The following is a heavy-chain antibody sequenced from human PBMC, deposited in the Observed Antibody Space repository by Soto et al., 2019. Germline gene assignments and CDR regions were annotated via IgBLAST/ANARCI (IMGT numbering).Heavy chain of an antibody. J-gene: IGHJ3*02. D-gene: IGHD1-1*01. CDR2: MSHSGGT. V-gene: IGHV4-34*01. CDR3: ARVERGTATTVVDAFDI. Sequence: QEQLQQWGAGLLKPSETLSLTCAVYGGFVSSGNYYWSWIRQPPGKGLEWVGEMSHSGGTHFNLSLKSRVTISVDTSKNQFSLKTSSVTAADTALYYCARVERGTATTVVDAFDIWGPGTMVTVSS. CDR1: GGFVSSGNYY.